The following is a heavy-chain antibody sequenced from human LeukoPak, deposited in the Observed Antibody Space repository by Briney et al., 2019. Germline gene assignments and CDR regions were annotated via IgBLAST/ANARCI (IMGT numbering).Heavy chain of an antibody. Sequence: ASVKVSCKVSGYTLTELSMHWVRQAPGKGLEWMGGFDPEDGETIYAQKFQGRVTMTEDTSTSTAYMELRSLRSDDTAVYYCASGSYYFGYWGQGTLVTVSS. CDR2: FDPEDGET. V-gene: IGHV1-24*01. D-gene: IGHD1-14*01. CDR1: GYTLTELS. J-gene: IGHJ4*02. CDR3: ASGSYYFGY.